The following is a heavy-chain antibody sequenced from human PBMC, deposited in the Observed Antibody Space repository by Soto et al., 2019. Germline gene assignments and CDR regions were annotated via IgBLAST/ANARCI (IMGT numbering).Heavy chain of an antibody. D-gene: IGHD3-10*01. J-gene: IGHJ1*01. CDR3: AHSPAPRVYFQH. CDR1: GFSLNTGGVT. Sequence: SGPTLVNPTQTLTLTCVFSGFSLNTGGVTVGWIRQPPGKALEWVALIYWDDGKRYSPSLKSRLTITKETSRNQVVLTMTNVDPEDTATYFCAHSPAPRVYFQHWGEGTLVTLSS. V-gene: IGHV2-5*02. CDR2: IYWDDGK.